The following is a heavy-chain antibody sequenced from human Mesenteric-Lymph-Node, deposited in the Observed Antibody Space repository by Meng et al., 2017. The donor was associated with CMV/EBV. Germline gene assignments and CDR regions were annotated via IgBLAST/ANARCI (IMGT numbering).Heavy chain of an antibody. Sequence: FTFSSYAMSWVRQAPGKGLEWVSAISGSGGSTYYADSVKGRFTISRDNSKNTLYLQMGSLRAEDMAVYYCAREMTYCTNGVCYLDYWGQGTLVTVSS. V-gene: IGHV3-23*01. CDR1: FTFSSYA. CDR3: AREMTYCTNGVCYLDY. CDR2: ISGSGGST. J-gene: IGHJ4*02. D-gene: IGHD2-8*01.